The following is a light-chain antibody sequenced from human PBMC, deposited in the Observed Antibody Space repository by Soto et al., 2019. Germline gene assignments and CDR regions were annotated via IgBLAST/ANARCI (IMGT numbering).Light chain of an antibody. CDR3: QQRSNWPIT. CDR1: QSISSW. J-gene: IGKJ5*01. CDR2: DAS. V-gene: IGKV1-5*01. Sequence: DIQITQSPSTLSASVGDRVTITCRASQSISSWLAWYQQKPGKAPKLLIYDASSLESGVPSRFSGSGSGTEFTLTISSLQPDDFATYYCQQRSNWPITFGQGTRLEIK.